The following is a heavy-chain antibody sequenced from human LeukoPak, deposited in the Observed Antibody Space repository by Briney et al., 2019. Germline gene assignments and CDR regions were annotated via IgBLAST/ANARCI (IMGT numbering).Heavy chain of an antibody. CDR3: AREGYYYDSSGYGLHFDY. Sequence: GGSLRLSCAASGFTFSDYYMSWIRQAPGKGLEWVSYISSSGSTIYYADSVKGRFTISRDNAKNSLYLQMNSLRAEDTAVYYCAREGYYYDSSGYGLHFDYWGQGTLVTVSS. CDR1: GFTFSDYY. J-gene: IGHJ4*02. D-gene: IGHD3-22*01. CDR2: ISSSGSTI. V-gene: IGHV3-11*01.